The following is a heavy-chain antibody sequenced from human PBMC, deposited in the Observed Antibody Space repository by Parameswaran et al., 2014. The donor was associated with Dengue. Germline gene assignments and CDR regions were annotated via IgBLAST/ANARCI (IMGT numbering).Heavy chain of an antibody. J-gene: IGHJ4*02. V-gene: IGHV4-61*02. Sequence: RWIRQPPGKGLEWIGRIYTSGSTNYNPSLKSRVTISVDTSKNLFSLKLSSVTAADTAVYYCARDTSRSAFGYWGQGTLVTVSS. CDR2: IYTSGST. D-gene: IGHD3-3*01. CDR3: ARDTSRSAFGY.